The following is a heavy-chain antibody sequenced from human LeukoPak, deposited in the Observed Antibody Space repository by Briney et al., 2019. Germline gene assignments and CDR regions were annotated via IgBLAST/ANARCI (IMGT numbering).Heavy chain of an antibody. CDR2: INWNGGST. D-gene: IGHD3-16*02. Sequence: GGSLRLSCAASGFTFDDYGMSWVRQAPGKGLEWVSGINWNGGSTGYADSVKGRFTISRDNAKNSLYLQMNSLRAEDTALYLCARPANFDYVWGSYRPWYYFDYWGQGTLVTVSS. V-gene: IGHV3-20*01. J-gene: IGHJ4*02. CDR3: ARPANFDYVWGSYRPWYYFDY. CDR1: GFTFDDYG.